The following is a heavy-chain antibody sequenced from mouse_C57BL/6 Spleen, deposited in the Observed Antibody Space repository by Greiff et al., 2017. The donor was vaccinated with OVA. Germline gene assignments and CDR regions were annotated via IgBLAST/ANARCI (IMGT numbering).Heavy chain of an antibody. CDR3: ARDHLITTVVAKGFAY. CDR2: ISYDGSN. CDR1: GYSTTSGYY. J-gene: IGHJ3*01. Sequence: EVQLQESGPGLVKPSQSLSLTCSVTGYSTTSGYYWNWIRQFPGNKLEWMGYISYDGSNNYNPSLKNRISITRDTSKNQFFLKLNSVTTEDTATYYCARDHLITTVVAKGFAYWGQGTLVTVSA. D-gene: IGHD1-1*01. V-gene: IGHV3-6*01.